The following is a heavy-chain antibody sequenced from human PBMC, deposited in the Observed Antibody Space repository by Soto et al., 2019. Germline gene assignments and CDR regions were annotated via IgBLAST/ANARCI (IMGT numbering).Heavy chain of an antibody. J-gene: IGHJ6*04. D-gene: IGHD5-12*01. CDR3: ARVDSLAYYYYYGMDV. V-gene: IGHV5-51*01. CDR1: GYSFTRYF. Sequence: PWGSLKISSKDSGYSFTRYFIGWVRQMPGKGLEWMGIIYPGDSDTRYSPSFQGQVTISADKSISTAYLQWSSLKASDTAMFYCARVDSLAYYYYYGMDVWGEGTMVTVSS. CDR2: IYPGDSDT.